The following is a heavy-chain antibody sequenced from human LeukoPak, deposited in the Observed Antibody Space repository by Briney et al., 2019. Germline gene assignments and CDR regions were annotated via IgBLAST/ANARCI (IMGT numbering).Heavy chain of an antibody. D-gene: IGHD2-8*02. J-gene: IGHJ4*02. CDR2: IFPSGGEI. CDR3: ATYRQVLLPFES. CDR1: GFTFSAFA. V-gene: IGHV3-23*01. Sequence: GGSLRLSCAASGFTFSAFAMIWVRQPPGKGLEWVSSIFPSGGEIHYADSVRGRFTISRDNSKSTLSLQMNSLRAEDTAIYYCATYRQVLLPFESWGQGTLVTVSS.